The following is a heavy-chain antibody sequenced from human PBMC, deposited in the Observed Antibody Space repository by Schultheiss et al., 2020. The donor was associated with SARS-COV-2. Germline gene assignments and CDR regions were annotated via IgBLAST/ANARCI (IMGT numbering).Heavy chain of an antibody. J-gene: IGHJ6*02. V-gene: IGHV4-31*03. D-gene: IGHD6-13*01. CDR2: IYYSGST. CDR1: GGSISSGGYY. CDR3: ARQYEYSSSWYYCYGMDV. Sequence: SQTLSLTCTVSGGSISSGGYYWSWIRQHPGKGLEWIGYIYYSGSTYYNPSLKSRVTISVDTSKNQFSLKLSAVTAADTAVYYCARQYEYSSSWYYCYGMDVWGQGTTVTFSS.